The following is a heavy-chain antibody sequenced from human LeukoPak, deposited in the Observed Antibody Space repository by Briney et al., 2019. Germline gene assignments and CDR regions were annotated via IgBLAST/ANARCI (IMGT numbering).Heavy chain of an antibody. D-gene: IGHD6-13*01. CDR3: ARDARYGAAAGTFDY. CDR1: GYTFTSYY. Sequence: ASMKVSCKASGYTFTSYYMHWVRQAPGQGLEWMGIINPSGGSTSYAQKFQGRVAMTRDTSTSTVYMELSSLRSEDTAVYYCARDARYGAAAGTFDYWGQGTLVTVSS. J-gene: IGHJ4*02. V-gene: IGHV1-46*01. CDR2: INPSGGST.